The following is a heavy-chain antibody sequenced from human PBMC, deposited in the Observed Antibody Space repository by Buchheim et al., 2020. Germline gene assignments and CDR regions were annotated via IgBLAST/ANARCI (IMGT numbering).Heavy chain of an antibody. J-gene: IGHJ4*02. CDR3: ANSPLRHIRPPDFDY. CDR1: GFTFSSYE. CDR2: ISSSGSTI. V-gene: IGHV3-48*03. Sequence: EVQLVESGGGLVQPGGSLRLSCAASGFTFSSYEMNWVRQAPGKGLEWVSYISSSGSTIYYADSVKGRFTISRDNSKNTLYLQMNSLRAEDTAVYYCANSPLRHIRPPDFDYWGQGTL. D-gene: IGHD1-14*01.